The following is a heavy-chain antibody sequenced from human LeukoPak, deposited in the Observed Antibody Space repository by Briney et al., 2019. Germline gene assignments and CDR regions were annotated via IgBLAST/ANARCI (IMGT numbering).Heavy chain of an antibody. Sequence: GGSVTVSCKVSGYTLTELSMHWVRQAPGKGLERMGGFDPEDLEPIYAQTFQARFTMTEHTSTDTAYMELSSLRSEDTAVYYCATGELGGYFDDWGQGTLVTVSS. J-gene: IGHJ4*02. CDR1: GYTLTELS. CDR3: ATGELGGYFDD. V-gene: IGHV1-24*01. CDR2: FDPEDLEP. D-gene: IGHD2-15*01.